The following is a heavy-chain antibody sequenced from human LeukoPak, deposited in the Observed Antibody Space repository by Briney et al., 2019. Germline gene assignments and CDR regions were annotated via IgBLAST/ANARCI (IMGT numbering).Heavy chain of an antibody. Sequence: GGSLRLSCVASGFTFSSYWMHWVRQDPRKGLVWVSRINGDGRNINYADSVKGRFTISRDNAKNSLYLQMNSLRAEDTALYYCAKDGAQELLGYFDYWGQGTLVTVSS. V-gene: IGHV3-74*01. CDR3: AKDGAQELLGYFDY. D-gene: IGHD1-26*01. CDR2: INGDGRNI. CDR1: GFTFSSYW. J-gene: IGHJ4*02.